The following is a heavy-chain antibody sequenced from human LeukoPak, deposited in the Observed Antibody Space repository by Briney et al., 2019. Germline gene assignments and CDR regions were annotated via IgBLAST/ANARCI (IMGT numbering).Heavy chain of an antibody. Sequence: NPSETLSRTCTVSSGSISSYYWSWIRQPPGKGLEWIGYVYYSGSANYNPSLKSRVTISVDTSKNQFSLKLSSVTAADTAVYYCARHEKLGQFDYWGQGTLVTVSS. CDR3: ARHEKLGQFDY. CDR1: SGSISSYY. J-gene: IGHJ4*02. D-gene: IGHD3-10*01. CDR2: VYYSGSA. V-gene: IGHV4-59*08.